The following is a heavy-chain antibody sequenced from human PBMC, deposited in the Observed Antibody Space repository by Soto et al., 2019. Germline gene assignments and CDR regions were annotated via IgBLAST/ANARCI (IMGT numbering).Heavy chain of an antibody. CDR3: SGYSSGYDAFDI. CDR2: ISAYNGNT. J-gene: IGHJ3*02. D-gene: IGHD6-19*01. Sequence: ASVKVSCKASGYTFTSYGISWVRQAPGQGLERMGWISAYNGNTNYAQKLQGRVTMTTDTSTSTAYMELRSLRSYDTAVYYCSGYSSGYDAFDIWGQGTMVTV. CDR1: GYTFTSYG. V-gene: IGHV1-18*01.